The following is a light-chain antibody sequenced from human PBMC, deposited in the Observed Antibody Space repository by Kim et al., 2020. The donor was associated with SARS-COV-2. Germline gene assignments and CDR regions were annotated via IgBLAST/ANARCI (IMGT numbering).Light chain of an antibody. Sequence: PVQSVTISCTGTSKDVGGHNYVSWYQHHPGRAPKLIIFRVTQRPSGVPDRFSASKSGNTASLTVSGLQPEDEAEYYCCSYADSYTIFGGGTQLTVL. CDR1: SKDVGGHNY. J-gene: IGLJ2*01. CDR3: CSYADSYTI. CDR2: RVT. V-gene: IGLV2-11*01.